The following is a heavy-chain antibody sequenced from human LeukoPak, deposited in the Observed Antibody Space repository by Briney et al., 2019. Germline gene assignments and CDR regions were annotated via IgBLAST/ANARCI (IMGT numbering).Heavy chain of an antibody. D-gene: IGHD3-16*01. CDR1: GYAFTSHG. J-gene: IGHJ4*02. CDR2: ISAYNGNT. Sequence: GASVKVSCKASGYAFTSHGISWVRQAPGQGLEWMGWISAYNGNTNYAQKLQGRVTMTTDTSTSTAYMELRSLRSDNTAVYYCATHDYVWGGLFDYWGQGTLVTVSS. V-gene: IGHV1-18*01. CDR3: ATHDYVWGGLFDY.